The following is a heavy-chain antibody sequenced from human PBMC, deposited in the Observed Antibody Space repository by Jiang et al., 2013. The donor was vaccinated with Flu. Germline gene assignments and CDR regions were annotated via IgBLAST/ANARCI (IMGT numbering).Heavy chain of an antibody. CDR1: SYW. D-gene: IGHD1-26*01. CDR3: ASPTEHIVGATV. J-gene: IGHJ4*02. Sequence: SYWIGWVRQMPGKGLEWMGIIYPGDSDTRYSPSFQGQVTISADKSISTAYLQWSSLKASDTAMYYCASPTEHIVGATVWGQGTLVTVSS. V-gene: IGHV5-51*01. CDR2: IYPGDSDT.